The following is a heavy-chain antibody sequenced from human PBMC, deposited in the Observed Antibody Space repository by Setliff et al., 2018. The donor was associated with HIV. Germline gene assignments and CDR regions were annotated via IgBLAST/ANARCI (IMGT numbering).Heavy chain of an antibody. Sequence: GESLKISCEAPGFIFKNFAMHWVRQAPGKGLEYVAGISSNGDSKYYADSVKGRFTISRDNSENTLYLLMGSLRAEDMAVYYCARGTDGGSYFYYYMDVWGKGTTVTVSS. CDR1: GFIFKNFA. J-gene: IGHJ6*03. CDR3: ARGTDGGSYFYYYMDV. CDR2: ISSNGDSK. D-gene: IGHD1-1*01. V-gene: IGHV3-64*02.